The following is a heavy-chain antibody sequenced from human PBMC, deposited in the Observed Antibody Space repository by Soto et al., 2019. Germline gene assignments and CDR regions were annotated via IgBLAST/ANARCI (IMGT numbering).Heavy chain of an antibody. V-gene: IGHV3-23*01. Sequence: GGSLRLSCAASGFTFSSYAMSWVRQAPGKGLEWVSAISGSGGSTYYADSVKGRFTISRDNSKNTLYLQMNSLRAEDTAVYYCAKHSSSYYYYYYMDVWGKGTTVTVSS. CDR1: GFTFSSYA. CDR2: ISGSGGST. CDR3: AKHSSSYYYYYYMDV. D-gene: IGHD6-13*01. J-gene: IGHJ6*03.